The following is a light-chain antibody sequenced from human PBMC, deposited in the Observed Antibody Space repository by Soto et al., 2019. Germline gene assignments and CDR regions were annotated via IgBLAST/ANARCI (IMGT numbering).Light chain of an antibody. CDR3: QQYGGSPPFT. V-gene: IGKV3-20*01. Sequence: EIVLTQSPGTLSLSPGERATLSCRASQGVSSYYLTWYQHKPGQAPRLLIYGTSTRASGVPDRFSGSGSGTDFTLTISRLEPEDFAVYYCQQYGGSPPFTFDPGTKVD. CDR2: GTS. CDR1: QGVSSYY. J-gene: IGKJ3*01.